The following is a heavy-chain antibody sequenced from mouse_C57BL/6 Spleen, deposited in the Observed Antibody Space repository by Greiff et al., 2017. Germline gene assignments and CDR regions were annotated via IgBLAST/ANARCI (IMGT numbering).Heavy chain of an antibody. J-gene: IGHJ2*01. CDR2: IDPETGGT. CDR1: GYTFTDYE. CDR3: TRNPLDY. V-gene: IGHV1-15*01. Sequence: QVHVKQSGAELVRPGASVTLSCKASGYTFTDYEMHWVKQTPVHGLEWIGAIDPETGGTAYNQKFKGKAILTADKSYSPAYMELRSLTSEDSAVYYWTRNPLDYWGQGTTLTVSS.